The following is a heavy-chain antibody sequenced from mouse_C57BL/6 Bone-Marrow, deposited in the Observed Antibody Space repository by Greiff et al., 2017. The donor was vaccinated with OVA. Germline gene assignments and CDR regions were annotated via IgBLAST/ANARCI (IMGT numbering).Heavy chain of an antibody. J-gene: IGHJ2*01. V-gene: IGHV14-4*01. CDR2: IDPENGDT. D-gene: IGHD2-1*01. CDR1: GFNIKDDY. CDR3: TTVFYYGNYYYFDY. Sequence: EVKLQESGAELVRPGASVKLSCTASGFNIKDDYMHWVKQRPEQGLEWIGWIDPENGDTEYASKFQGKATITADQSSNTAYLQRSGLSYEDTAVYYCTTVFYYGNYYYFDYWGQGTPLTVSS.